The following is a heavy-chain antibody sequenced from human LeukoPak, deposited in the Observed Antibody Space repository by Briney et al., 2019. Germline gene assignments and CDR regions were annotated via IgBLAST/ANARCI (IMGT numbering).Heavy chain of an antibody. D-gene: IGHD3-10*01. CDR1: GFTFSSYA. J-gene: IGHJ4*02. V-gene: IGHV3-30*04. CDR2: ISYDGSNK. CDR3: ARAARLWFGELLSY. Sequence: GRSLRLSCAASGFTFSSYAMHWVRQAPGKGLEWVAVISYDGSNKYYADSVKGRFTISRDNSKNTLYLQMNSLRAEDTAVYYCARAARLWFGELLSYWGQGTLVTVSS.